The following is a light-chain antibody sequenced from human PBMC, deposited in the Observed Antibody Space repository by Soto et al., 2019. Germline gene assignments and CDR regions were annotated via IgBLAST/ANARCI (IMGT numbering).Light chain of an antibody. CDR2: DVS. CDR3: SSYTSSSTVV. Sequence: QSALTQPASVSGSPGQSITISCTGTSSDVGGYNYFSWYQQHPGKAPKLMIYDVSNRPSGVSNRFSGSKSGNTASLTISGLQAEDEADDYCSSYTSSSTVVFGGGTKVTVL. CDR1: SSDVGGYNY. J-gene: IGLJ2*01. V-gene: IGLV2-14*01.